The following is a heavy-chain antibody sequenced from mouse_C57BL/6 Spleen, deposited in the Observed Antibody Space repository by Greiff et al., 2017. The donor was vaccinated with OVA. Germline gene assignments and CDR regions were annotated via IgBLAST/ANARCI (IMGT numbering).Heavy chain of an antibody. Sequence: EVHLVESGGGLVKPGGSLKLSCAASGFTFSSYAMSWVRQTPEKRLEWVATISDGGSYTYYPDNVKGRFTISRDNAKNNLYLQMSHLKSEDTAMYYCARGEDYWGQGTTLTVSS. CDR1: GFTFSSYA. V-gene: IGHV5-4*01. CDR2: ISDGGSYT. CDR3: ARGEDY. J-gene: IGHJ2*01.